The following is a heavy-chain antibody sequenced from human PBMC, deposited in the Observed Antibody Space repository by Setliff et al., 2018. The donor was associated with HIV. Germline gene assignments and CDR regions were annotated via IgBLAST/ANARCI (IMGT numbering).Heavy chain of an antibody. V-gene: IGHV3-23*01. Sequence: LRLSCAASGFTFSNYAMSWVRQAPRKGLEWVSSITGSGDSTYYADSAKGRFTISRDNSKNTLYLQMNSLRVEDMAVYYCAKDDSTRDGYITIFDYWGQGTLVTVSS. J-gene: IGHJ4*02. D-gene: IGHD3-3*01. CDR1: GFTFSNYA. CDR3: AKDDSTRDGYITIFDY. CDR2: ITGSGDST.